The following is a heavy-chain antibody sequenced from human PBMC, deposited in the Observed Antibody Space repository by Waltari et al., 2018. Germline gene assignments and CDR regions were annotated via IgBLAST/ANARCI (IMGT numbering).Heavy chain of an antibody. Sequence: QVQLVESGGGVVQPGRSLRLSCAASGFTFSSYAISWVRQAPGKGLEWMGGIIPIFGTANYAQKFQGRVTMTRDTSINTAYMELSRLRSGDTAMYYCVLMDHTVFGLVNTFDTDIWGQGTVVIVSS. D-gene: IGHD3-3*01. CDR1: GFTFSSYA. J-gene: IGHJ3*02. V-gene: IGHV1-69*06. CDR3: VLMDHTVFGLVNTFDTDI. CDR2: IIPIFGTA.